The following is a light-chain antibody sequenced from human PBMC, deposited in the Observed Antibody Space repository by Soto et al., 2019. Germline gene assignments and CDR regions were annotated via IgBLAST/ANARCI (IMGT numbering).Light chain of an antibody. CDR3: QQYNTWPPVT. V-gene: IGKV3-15*01. CDR2: GAS. J-gene: IGKJ5*01. Sequence: EIVMTQSPATLSVSPGERVSLSCRASKSVSSNLAWYQQKPGQAPRLIIYGASTRATGIPARFSGSGSGTDFTLTISSLQSEDFAFYCCQQYNTWPPVTFGQGTRLEIK. CDR1: KSVSSN.